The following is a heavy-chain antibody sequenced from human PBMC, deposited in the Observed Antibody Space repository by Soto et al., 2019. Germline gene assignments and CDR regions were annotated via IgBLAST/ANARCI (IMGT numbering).Heavy chain of an antibody. CDR1: GGSISSSSYY. CDR3: ARLKRPTALALDY. J-gene: IGHJ4*02. Sequence: QLQLQESGPGLVKPSETLSLTCTVSGGSISSSSYYWGWIRQPPGKGLEWIGSIYYSGSTYYNPSLKSRVTISVDTSKNQFSLKLSSVTAADTAVYYCARLKRPTALALDYWGQGTLVTVSS. D-gene: IGHD5-18*01. V-gene: IGHV4-39*01. CDR2: IYYSGST.